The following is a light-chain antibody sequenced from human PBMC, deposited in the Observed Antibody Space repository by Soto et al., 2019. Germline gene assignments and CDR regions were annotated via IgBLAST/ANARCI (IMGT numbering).Light chain of an antibody. CDR2: DDN. V-gene: IGLV1-51*01. Sequence: QSVLTQPPSVSAAPGQKVTISCSGSSSNVGGNSVLWYQQLPVTAHKLLVYDDNQRPSAIPDRFTGSKSGTSATLGITVFQTGDEADYYCGSWDSSLSAYVFGAGTKVTAL. J-gene: IGLJ1*01. CDR1: SSNVGGNS. CDR3: GSWDSSLSAYV.